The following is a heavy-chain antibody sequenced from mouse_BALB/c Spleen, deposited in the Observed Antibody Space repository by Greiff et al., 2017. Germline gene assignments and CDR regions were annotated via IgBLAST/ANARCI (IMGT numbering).Heavy chain of an antibody. Sequence: QVQLQQSGAELMKPGASVKISCKATGYTFSSYWIEWVKQRPGHGLEWIGEILPGSGSTNYNEKFKGKATFTADTSSNTAYMQLSSLTSEDSAVYYGARTYGSSYRYAMDYWGQGTSVTVSS. CDR2: ILPGSGST. V-gene: IGHV1-9*01. J-gene: IGHJ4*01. CDR3: ARTYGSSYRYAMDY. D-gene: IGHD1-1*01. CDR1: GYTFSSYW.